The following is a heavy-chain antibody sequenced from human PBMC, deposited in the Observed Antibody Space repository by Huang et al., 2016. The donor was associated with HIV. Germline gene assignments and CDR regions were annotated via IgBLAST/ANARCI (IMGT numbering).Heavy chain of an antibody. CDR2: SIPNCGTT. Sequence: QVQLVQSGAEVKKPGSSVKVSCKASGGTFSRYTINWVRQAPGQRLEWMGGSIPNCGTTNYAPKFQGRVTFTADDSRITAYMELRSLRSEDTAVYYCAKTNSADLGDLWGQGTMIIVSS. CDR1: GGTFSRYT. V-gene: IGHV1-69*13. D-gene: IGHD7-27*01. CDR3: AKTNSADLGDL. J-gene: IGHJ3*01.